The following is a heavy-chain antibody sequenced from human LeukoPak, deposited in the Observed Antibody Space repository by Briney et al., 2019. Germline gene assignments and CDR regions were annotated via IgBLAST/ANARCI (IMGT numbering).Heavy chain of an antibody. CDR3: ARARDCSGGTCYQFNWFDP. D-gene: IGHD2-15*01. Sequence: SETLSLTCTVSGGSISSGAYYWSWIRQHPGKGLEWIGYIFYSGNTYYNPSLKSRVTISVDTSKNQFSLTLSSVTAADTAVYYCARARDCSGGTCYQFNWFDPWGQGTLVTVSS. J-gene: IGHJ5*02. CDR2: IFYSGNT. CDR1: GGSISSGAYY. V-gene: IGHV4-31*03.